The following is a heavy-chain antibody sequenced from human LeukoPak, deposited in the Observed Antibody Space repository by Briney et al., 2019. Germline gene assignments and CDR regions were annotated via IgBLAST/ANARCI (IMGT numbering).Heavy chain of an antibody. J-gene: IGHJ3*02. CDR3: ARVGPIVATIDDAFDI. D-gene: IGHD5-12*01. V-gene: IGHV4-39*07. Sequence: PSETLSLTCTVSGVSISSNADYWGWIRQSPGRGLEWIGSIDYSGSTNYNPSLKSRVTISVDTSKNQFSLKLSSVTAADTAVYYCARVGPIVATIDDAFDIWGQGTMVTVSS. CDR1: GVSISSNADY. CDR2: IDYSGST.